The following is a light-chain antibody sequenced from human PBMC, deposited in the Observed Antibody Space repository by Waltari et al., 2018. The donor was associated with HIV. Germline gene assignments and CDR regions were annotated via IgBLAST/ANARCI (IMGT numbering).Light chain of an antibody. J-gene: IGLJ3*02. CDR1: SSDVGDYNY. CDR2: DVN. Sequence: QSALTQPLSVSGSPGQSVTISCTGTSSDVGDYNYVSWYQQHPANAPKLMIFDVNKRPSGVPDRFSGSKSGNTASLTISGLQAEDEADYYCCSYADDYTWVFGGGTKLTVL. CDR3: CSYADDYTWV. V-gene: IGLV2-11*01.